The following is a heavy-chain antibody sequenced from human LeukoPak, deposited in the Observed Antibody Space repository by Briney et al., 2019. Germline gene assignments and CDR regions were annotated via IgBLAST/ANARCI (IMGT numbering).Heavy chain of an antibody. CDR3: VRNRDGYNSFDY. CDR2: IYYSGSS. Sequence: SATLSLTCTVSGGSINNGGYYWSWIRQHPGKGLEWIGYIYYSGSSYYNPSLRSRVTISVDTSKNHFSLKLSSVTAADTAVYYCVRNRDGYNSFDYWGQGTLVTVSS. J-gene: IGHJ4*02. CDR1: GGSINNGGYY. V-gene: IGHV4-31*03. D-gene: IGHD5-24*01.